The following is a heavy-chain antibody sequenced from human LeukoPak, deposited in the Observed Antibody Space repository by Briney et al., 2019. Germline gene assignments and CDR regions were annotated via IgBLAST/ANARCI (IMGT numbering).Heavy chain of an antibody. CDR2: ISAYNGNT. Sequence: GASVKVSCKASGYTFTSYGISWVRQAPGQGLEWMGWISAYNGNTNYAQKLQGRVTMTTDTSTSTAYMELRSLRSDDTAVYYCARDQGITMVRGVHTGFDYWGQGTLVTVSS. D-gene: IGHD3-10*01. V-gene: IGHV1-18*01. CDR3: ARDQGITMVRGVHTGFDY. J-gene: IGHJ4*02. CDR1: GYTFTSYG.